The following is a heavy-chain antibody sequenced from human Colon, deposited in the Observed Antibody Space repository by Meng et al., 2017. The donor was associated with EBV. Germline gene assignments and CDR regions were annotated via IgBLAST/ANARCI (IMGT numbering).Heavy chain of an antibody. J-gene: IGHJ4*02. CDR2: INSNWNT. Sequence: QLQLQEPGPGLVKHSETLSLTCIVSGDSVSDTIHFWGWVRQAPGKGLEWVGSINSNWNTYSNPSLTSRVTMSLDTSKNQFSLKLSSVTAADTAVYYCVRVRGDFDYWGQGTLVTVSS. CDR1: GDSVSDTIHF. CDR3: VRVRGDFDY. D-gene: IGHD3-16*01. V-gene: IGHV4-39*07.